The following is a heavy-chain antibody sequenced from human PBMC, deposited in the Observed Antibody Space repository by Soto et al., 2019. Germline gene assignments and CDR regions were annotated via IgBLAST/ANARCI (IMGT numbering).Heavy chain of an antibody. J-gene: IGHJ5*02. CDR2: ISGSGST. Sequence: LRLSCAASGFTFSDYGMSWVRQAPGKGLEWVSAISGSGSTFYADSVKGRFTISRDNSKNTLYLQMNSLRVEDTAVYYCAKDYLRWAQSWGQGTLVTVSS. V-gene: IGHV3-23*01. CDR1: GFTFSDYG. D-gene: IGHD1-26*01. CDR3: AKDYLRWAQS.